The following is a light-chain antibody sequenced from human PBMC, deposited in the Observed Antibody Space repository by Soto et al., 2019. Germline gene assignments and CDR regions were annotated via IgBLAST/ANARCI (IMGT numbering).Light chain of an antibody. CDR2: DAS. Sequence: DIQMTQSPTTLSASVGDRVIITCRASQRMSAWLAWYQQKPGKAPTLLIYDASSLENGVPSRFSGSGSWTDFTLTISSLQPNDFATYYGEQYDSYPWTFGQGTKVEIK. CDR1: QRMSAW. CDR3: EQYDSYPWT. J-gene: IGKJ1*01. V-gene: IGKV1-5*01.